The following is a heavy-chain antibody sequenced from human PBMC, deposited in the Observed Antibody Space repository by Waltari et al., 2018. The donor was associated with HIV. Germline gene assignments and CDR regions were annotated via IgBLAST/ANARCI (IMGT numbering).Heavy chain of an antibody. CDR3: ARSSSSWSSYWYFDL. V-gene: IGHV4-59*01. CDR1: AGSISSYY. J-gene: IGHJ2*01. CDR2: IYYSGNT. Sequence: QVQLQESGPGLVKPSETLSLTCTVSAGSISSYYWSWIRQPPGKGLEWIGYIYYSGNTNFNPSRKSRVTISLDTSKNQFSLKLTSVTAADTAVYYCARSSSSWSSYWYFDLWGRGTLVNVSS. D-gene: IGHD6-13*01.